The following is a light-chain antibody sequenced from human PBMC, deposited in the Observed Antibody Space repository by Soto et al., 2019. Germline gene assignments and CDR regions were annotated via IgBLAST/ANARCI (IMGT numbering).Light chain of an antibody. Sequence: DIQMTQAPRVLSASVGDIVTITCRASQNIRTYLTWYQQKPGKGPTVLIYAAATLQRGVPSRFSDSTTGTDFTLTITGLQPEDSATYYCQQTLSVPRTFGLGTKVEIK. CDR1: QNIRTY. J-gene: IGKJ1*01. CDR3: QQTLSVPRT. CDR2: AAA. V-gene: IGKV1-39*01.